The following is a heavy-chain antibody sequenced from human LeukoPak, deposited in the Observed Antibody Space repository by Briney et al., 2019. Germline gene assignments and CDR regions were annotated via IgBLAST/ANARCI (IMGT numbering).Heavy chain of an antibody. D-gene: IGHD1-26*01. Sequence: ASVKVSCKASGYTFTGYYMHWVRQAPGQGLEWMGWINPNSGGTNYAQKFQGRVTMTRDTSISTAYMELSRLRSDDTAVYYCARGLVGGSYYFGYYYYYMNVWGKGTTVTVSS. CDR1: GYTFTGYY. V-gene: IGHV1-2*02. J-gene: IGHJ6*03. CDR2: INPNSGGT. CDR3: ARGLVGGSYYFGYYYYYMNV.